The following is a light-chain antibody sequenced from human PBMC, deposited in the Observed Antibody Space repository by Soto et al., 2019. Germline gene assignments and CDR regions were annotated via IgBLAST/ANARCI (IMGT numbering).Light chain of an antibody. Sequence: IVLTQSPATLSLSPGERATLSCRASRSVSSYLGWYQQKPGQAPRLLIYDASQRATGVPSRFSGSGSGTDFNLTISRLEPEDFAVYFCQQRSSWPPYTFGGGTKVEIK. V-gene: IGKV3-11*01. CDR3: QQRSSWPPYT. J-gene: IGKJ4*01. CDR2: DAS. CDR1: RSVSSY.